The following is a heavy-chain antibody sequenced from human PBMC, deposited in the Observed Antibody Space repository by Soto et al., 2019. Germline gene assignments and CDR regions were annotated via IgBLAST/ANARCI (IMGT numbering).Heavy chain of an antibody. D-gene: IGHD4-4*01. CDR3: AGDPDSHYNDSHASSYP. CDR2: IIPIIGII. J-gene: IGHJ5*02. CDR1: GGTFSTYT. V-gene: IGHV1-69*04. Sequence: KVSCKASGGTFSTYTITWVRQAPGQGLEWMGRIIPIIGIINYAQKFQGRVTISADKFTGTAYMELTGLRSDDTAVYYCAGDPDSHYNDSHASSYPWGQGTLVTVSS.